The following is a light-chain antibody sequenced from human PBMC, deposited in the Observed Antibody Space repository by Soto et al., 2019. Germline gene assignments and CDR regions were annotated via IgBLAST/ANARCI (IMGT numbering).Light chain of an antibody. CDR2: KAS. CDR3: QQYNSYWWT. Sequence: DIQMTQSPSTLSASVGDRVTITCRASQSISSWLAWYQQKPGKAPKLPIYKASNLESGVPSRFSGNGSGTEFTLTISSLHPDDFATYSCQQYNSYWWTFGQGTKVEIK. J-gene: IGKJ1*01. V-gene: IGKV1-5*03. CDR1: QSISSW.